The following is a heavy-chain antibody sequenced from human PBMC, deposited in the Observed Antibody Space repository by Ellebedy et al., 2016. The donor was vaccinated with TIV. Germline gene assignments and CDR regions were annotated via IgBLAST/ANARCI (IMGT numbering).Heavy chain of an antibody. Sequence: SETLSLXXTVSGGSISGYYWSWIRQPAGKGLEWIGRIHTSGNTNYNPSLESRVAMSLDTSKNQFSLRLSSVTAADTAVYYCARDGLGWLQNVPDYWGQGTLVTVSS. CDR3: ARDGLGWLQNVPDY. V-gene: IGHV4-4*07. CDR2: IHTSGNT. CDR1: GGSISGYY. J-gene: IGHJ4*02. D-gene: IGHD5-24*01.